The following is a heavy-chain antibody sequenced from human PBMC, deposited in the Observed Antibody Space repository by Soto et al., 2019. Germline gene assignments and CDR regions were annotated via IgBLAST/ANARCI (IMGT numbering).Heavy chain of an antibody. CDR2: IKSKTDGGTT. CDR3: TTLIDYDFWSGYYTVYFDY. D-gene: IGHD3-3*01. V-gene: IGHV3-15*01. J-gene: IGHJ4*02. Sequence: GGSLRLSCAASGFTFSNAWMSWVRQAPGKGLEWVGRIKSKTDGGTTDYAAPVKGRFTISRDDSKNTLYLQMNSLKTEDTAVYYCTTLIDYDFWSGYYTVYFDYWGQGTLVTVSS. CDR1: GFTFSNAW.